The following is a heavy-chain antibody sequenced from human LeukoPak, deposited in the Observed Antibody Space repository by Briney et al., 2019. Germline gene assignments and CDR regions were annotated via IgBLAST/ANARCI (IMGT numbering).Heavy chain of an antibody. Sequence: ASVKVSCKVSGYTLTELSMHWVRQAPGKGLEWMGGFDPEDGETIYAQKFQGRVTMTEDTSTDTAYMELSSLRSEDTAVYYCATPERTSSAIKTKYYYYYGMDVWGRGPTVTASS. J-gene: IGHJ6*02. CDR1: GYTLTELS. CDR3: ATPERTSSAIKTKYYYYYGMDV. CDR2: FDPEDGET. V-gene: IGHV1-24*01. D-gene: IGHD6-25*01.